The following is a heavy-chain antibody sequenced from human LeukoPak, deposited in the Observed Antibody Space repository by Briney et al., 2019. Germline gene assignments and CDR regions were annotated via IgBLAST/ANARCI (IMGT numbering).Heavy chain of an antibody. CDR1: GFNFRSYG. CDR2: ISNTDETR. J-gene: IGHJ4*02. D-gene: IGHD6-19*01. Sequence: GGSLRLSCAASGFNFRSYGMNWVRQALGKGLEWVSYISNTDETRTYADSVKGRFTISRDNAKNSLHLEMNSLRAEDTAVYYCAREIVSAVAGNFDYWGQGTLVTVSS. V-gene: IGHV3-48*03. CDR3: AREIVSAVAGNFDY.